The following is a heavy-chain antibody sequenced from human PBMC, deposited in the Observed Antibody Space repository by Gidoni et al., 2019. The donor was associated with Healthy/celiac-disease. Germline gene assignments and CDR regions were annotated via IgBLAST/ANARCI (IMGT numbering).Heavy chain of an antibody. CDR1: GGSLSSGDYY. CDR2: IYYSGST. J-gene: IGHJ6*02. V-gene: IGHV4-30-4*01. Sequence: QVQLQESGPGLVKPSQTLSLTCTVSGGSLSSGDYYWSWIRQPPGKGLEWIGYIYYSGSTYYNPSLKSRVTISVDTSKNQFSLKLSSVTAADTAVYYCARDFAKSSSWHTYYYYGMDVWGQGTTVTVSS. D-gene: IGHD6-13*01. CDR3: ARDFAKSSSWHTYYYYGMDV.